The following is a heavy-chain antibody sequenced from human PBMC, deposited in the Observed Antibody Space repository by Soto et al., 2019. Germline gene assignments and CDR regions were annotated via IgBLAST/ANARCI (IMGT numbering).Heavy chain of an antibody. V-gene: IGHV4-39*01. CDR2: IYYSGST. D-gene: IGHD1-26*01. Sequence: SETLSLTCTVSGGSISSSSYYWGWIRQPPGKGLEWIGSIYYSGSTYYNPSLKSRVTISVDTSKNQFSLKLSSVTAADTAVYYCARHRAGSYYGSRVNYGMDVWGQGTTVTVYS. J-gene: IGHJ6*02. CDR3: ARHRAGSYYGSRVNYGMDV. CDR1: GGSISSSSYY.